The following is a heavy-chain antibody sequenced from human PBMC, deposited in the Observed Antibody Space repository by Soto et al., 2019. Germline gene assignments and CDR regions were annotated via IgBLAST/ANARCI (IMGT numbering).Heavy chain of an antibody. CDR2: ISGSGEYT. D-gene: IGHD5-12*01. CDR3: AKSPRGGHEVPRDY. J-gene: IGHJ4*02. Sequence: EVHLLESGGGLVQPGGSLRLSCAATGFTFSSDGMNWLRQTPGKGLEWVSGISGSGEYTYYADSVKGRFIISRDNSKNTSYLQVNGLRVEDTAVYYCAKSPRGGHEVPRDYWGQGTQVTVSS. CDR1: GFTFSSDG. V-gene: IGHV3-23*01.